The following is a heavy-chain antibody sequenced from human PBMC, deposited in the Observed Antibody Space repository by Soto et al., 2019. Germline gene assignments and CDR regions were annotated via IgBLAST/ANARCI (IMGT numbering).Heavy chain of an antibody. Sequence: GGSLRLSCAASGFTFSSYWMHWVRQAPGKGLVWVSRINSDGSSTSYADSVKGRFTISRDNAKNTLYLQMNSLRAEDTAVYYWGKNPKYFFCSGSYFGDAFDIWGQGTLVPVSS. CDR1: GFTFSSYW. J-gene: IGHJ3*02. CDR3: GKNPKYFFCSGSYFGDAFDI. D-gene: IGHD3-10*02. CDR2: INSDGSST. V-gene: IGHV3-74*01.